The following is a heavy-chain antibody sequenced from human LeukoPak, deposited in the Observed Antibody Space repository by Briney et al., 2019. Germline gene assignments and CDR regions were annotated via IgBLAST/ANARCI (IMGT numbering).Heavy chain of an antibody. D-gene: IGHD2-2*01. J-gene: IGHJ6*02. Sequence: GASVKASCKASGYTVTAYYMHWVRQAPGQGLEWMGWINPNTGDTNSAERHQGRVAMTRASYISTAYLELSRLTSDDTAVYYCARDGHIVVVPGHYYYYGMDVWGQGTTVTVSS. V-gene: IGHV1-2*02. CDR1: GYTVTAYY. CDR2: INPNTGDT. CDR3: ARDGHIVVVPGHYYYYGMDV.